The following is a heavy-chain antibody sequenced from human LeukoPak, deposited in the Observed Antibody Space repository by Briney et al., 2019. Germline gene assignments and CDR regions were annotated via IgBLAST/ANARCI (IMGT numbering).Heavy chain of an antibody. CDR1: GFTFDDYA. J-gene: IGHJ3*02. CDR2: ISWNSGSI. D-gene: IGHD4-17*01. CDR3: AKGSDGDYVAAFDI. V-gene: IGHV3-9*01. Sequence: GGSLRLSCAASGFTFDDYAMHWVRQAPGKGLEWVSGISWNSGSIGYADSVKGRFTISRDNAKNSLYLQMNSLRAEDTALYYCAKGSDGDYVAAFDIWGQGTMVTVSS.